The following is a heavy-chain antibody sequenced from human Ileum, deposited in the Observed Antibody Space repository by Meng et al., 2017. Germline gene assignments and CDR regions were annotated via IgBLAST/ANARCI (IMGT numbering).Heavy chain of an antibody. CDR2: IHYTGST. Sequence: QAQLQESGPGLVKVSQTLSLTCTVPGGSIGSAAYYWTLIRQHPVKGLEWIGYIHYTGSTSYNPSLESRTSTSIDTSNNQFSLKVTSVTAADTAVYYCARGVSAAGLFDNWGPGTLVTVSS. CDR3: ARGVSAAGLFDN. D-gene: IGHD2-2*01. CDR1: GGSIGSAAYY. V-gene: IGHV4-31*03. J-gene: IGHJ4*02.